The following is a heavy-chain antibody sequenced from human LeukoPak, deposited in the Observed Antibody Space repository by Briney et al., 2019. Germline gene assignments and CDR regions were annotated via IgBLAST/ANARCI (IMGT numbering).Heavy chain of an antibody. CDR2: ISSSSSYI. V-gene: IGHV3-21*01. J-gene: IGHJ4*02. Sequence: GGSLRLSCAASGFTFSSYSMNWVRQAPGKGLEWVSSISSSSSYIYYADSVKGRFTISRDNAKNSLYLQMNSLRAEDTAVYYCARDIVVVTATPYYWGQGTLVTVSS. CDR1: GFTFSSYS. D-gene: IGHD2-21*02. CDR3: ARDIVVVTATPYY.